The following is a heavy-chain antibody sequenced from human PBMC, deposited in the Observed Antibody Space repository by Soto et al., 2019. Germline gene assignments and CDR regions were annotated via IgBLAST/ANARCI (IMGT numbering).Heavy chain of an antibody. CDR3: AREEGYGSGRYFDD. Sequence: EEQLVESGGGLVQPGGALRLSCAAPGFSFSSYWMHWVRQAPGKGLVWVSHINSDGSSPTYADSVKGRFTISRDNAKNTLYLQMNSLRAEDSAVYYCAREEGYGSGRYFDDWGLGTLVTVSS. V-gene: IGHV3-74*01. D-gene: IGHD3-10*01. CDR1: GFSFSSYW. CDR2: INSDGSSP. J-gene: IGHJ4*02.